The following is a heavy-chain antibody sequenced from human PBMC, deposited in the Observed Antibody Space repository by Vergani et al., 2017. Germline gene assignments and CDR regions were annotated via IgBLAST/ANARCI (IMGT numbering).Heavy chain of an antibody. D-gene: IGHD6-19*01. CDR1: GYTFTSYY. CDR2: INPSGGST. CDR3: ARVGSSGWYFDWFDP. V-gene: IGHV1-46*01. Sequence: QVQLVQSGAEVKKPGASVKVSCKASGYTFTSYYMHWVRQAPGQGLEWMGIINPSGGSTSYAQKFKGRVTMTRDTSTSTVYMELSSLRSEDTAVYYCARVGSSGWYFDWFDPWGQGTLVTVSS. J-gene: IGHJ5*02.